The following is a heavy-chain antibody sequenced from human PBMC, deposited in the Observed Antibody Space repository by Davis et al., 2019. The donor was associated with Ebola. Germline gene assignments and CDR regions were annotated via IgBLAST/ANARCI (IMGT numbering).Heavy chain of an antibody. V-gene: IGHV3-30-3*01. Sequence: GESLKISCAASGFTFSSYAMHWVRQAPGKGLEWVAVISYDGSNKYYADSVKGRSTISRDNSKNTLYLQMNSLRAEDTAVYYCARGIVWYYGMDVWGQGTTVTVSS. CDR2: ISYDGSNK. CDR3: ARGIVWYYGMDV. CDR1: GFTFSSYA. D-gene: IGHD3-16*02. J-gene: IGHJ6*02.